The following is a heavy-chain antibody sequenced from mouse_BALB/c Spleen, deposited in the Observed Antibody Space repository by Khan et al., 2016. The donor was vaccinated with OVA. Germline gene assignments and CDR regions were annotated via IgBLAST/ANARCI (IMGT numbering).Heavy chain of an antibody. CDR2: ISDASNTI. Sequence: EVELVESGGGLVQTGGSRKLSCAASGFTFSGFGMHWVRRAPEKGLEWVAYISDASNTIYYGDTVKGRFTISRDNPKNTLFLQMTSLRSEDTAIYFCARTGYYYFDYWGQGTTLTVSS. CDR1: GFTFSGFG. D-gene: IGHD2-3*01. CDR3: ARTGYYYFDY. V-gene: IGHV5-17*02. J-gene: IGHJ2*01.